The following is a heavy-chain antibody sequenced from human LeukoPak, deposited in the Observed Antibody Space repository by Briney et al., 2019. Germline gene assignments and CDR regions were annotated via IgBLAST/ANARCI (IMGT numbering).Heavy chain of an antibody. D-gene: IGHD1-1*01. J-gene: IGHJ6*02. Sequence: SETLSLTCNISGGSISRYYWSWIRQPPGKGLEWIGYVYFTGNTNYNPSLKRRLAISVDTSKNLLSLTLSSVTAADTAVYFCASLSVRQLTLDVWGQGTTVTVSS. CDR2: VYFTGNT. CDR1: GGSISRYY. V-gene: IGHV4-59*01. CDR3: ASLSVRQLTLDV.